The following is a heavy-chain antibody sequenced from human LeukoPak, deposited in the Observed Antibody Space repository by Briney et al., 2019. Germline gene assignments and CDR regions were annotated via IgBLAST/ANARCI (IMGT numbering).Heavy chain of an antibody. Sequence: ASVKVSCKASGYTFTGYYMHWVRQAPGQGLEWMGWIDPNSGGTNYAQKFQGRVTMTRDTSISTAYMELSRLRSDDTAVYYCARELRAAVAGIDYWGQGTLVTVSS. D-gene: IGHD6-19*01. J-gene: IGHJ4*02. CDR1: GYTFTGYY. CDR2: IDPNSGGT. CDR3: ARELRAAVAGIDY. V-gene: IGHV1-2*02.